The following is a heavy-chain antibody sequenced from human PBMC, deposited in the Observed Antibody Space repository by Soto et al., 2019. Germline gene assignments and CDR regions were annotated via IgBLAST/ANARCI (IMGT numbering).Heavy chain of an antibody. J-gene: IGHJ3*02. V-gene: IGHV1-2*02. D-gene: IGHD3-9*01. CDR1: GYIFTGYY. CDR2: INTKTGGT. CDR3: ATDKVAFDM. Sequence: ASVKVSCKASGYIFTGYYIQWVRQAPGQGLEWMGWINTKTGGTRYAQKFQGRVTMTRDTSINTAYMEVSRLRSDDTAVYYCATDKVAFDMWGQGTMVTVSS.